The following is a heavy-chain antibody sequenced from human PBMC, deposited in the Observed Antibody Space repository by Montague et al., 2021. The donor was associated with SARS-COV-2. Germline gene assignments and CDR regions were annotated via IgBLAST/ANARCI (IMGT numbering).Heavy chain of an antibody. V-gene: IGHV4-34*01. Sequence: SETLSLTCAVYGGSFICYYWIGEINHSGSTNYNPSLKSRVTISVDTSKYQFSLKLSSVTAADTAVYYCACGEITTRGLIYYYGMDVWGQGTTVTVSS. CDR3: ACGEITTRGLIYYYGMDV. CDR2: INHSGST. J-gene: IGHJ6*02. D-gene: IGHD4-11*01. CDR1: GGSFICYY.